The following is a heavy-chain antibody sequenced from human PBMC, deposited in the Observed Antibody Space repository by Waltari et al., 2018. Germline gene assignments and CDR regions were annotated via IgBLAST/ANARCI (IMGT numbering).Heavy chain of an antibody. Sequence: QVQLQQWGAGLLKPSETLSLTCAVYGGSFSGYYWSWIRQPPGKGLEWIGEINHSGSTNDNPSLKSLVTISVDTSKTQFSLKLSSVTAADTAVYYCARGRTPLPSRYSSSWYGRAYFDYWGQGTLVTVSS. CDR1: GGSFSGYY. CDR2: INHSGST. J-gene: IGHJ4*02. CDR3: ARGRTPLPSRYSSSWYGRAYFDY. D-gene: IGHD6-13*01. V-gene: IGHV4-34*01.